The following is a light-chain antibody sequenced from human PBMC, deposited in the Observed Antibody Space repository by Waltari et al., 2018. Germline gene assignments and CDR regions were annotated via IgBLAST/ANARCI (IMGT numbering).Light chain of an antibody. CDR2: WAS. Sequence: DTVMTQSPDSLAVSLGERATINCKSSQSLLFRSNNKNYLAWYQQKPGQPPKLLIHWASTLESVVPDRFSGSGSGTDFTLTISSLQAEDGAVYYCQQYYHIARTFGQGTRVEIK. V-gene: IGKV4-1*01. CDR3: QQYYHIART. CDR1: QSLLFRSNNKNY. J-gene: IGKJ1*01.